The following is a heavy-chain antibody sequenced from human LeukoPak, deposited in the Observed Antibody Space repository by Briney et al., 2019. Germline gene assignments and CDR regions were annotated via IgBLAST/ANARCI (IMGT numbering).Heavy chain of an antibody. J-gene: IGHJ3*02. CDR2: ISTSGGST. D-gene: IGHD3-3*01. Sequence: GGTLRLSCAASGFTFSSYGMSWVRQAPGKGLEWVSAISTSGGSTYYADSVKGRFTISRDIAKNSLYLQMNSLRAEDTAVYFCARDTSGFLEILGDAFDMWGQGTVVTASS. CDR3: ARDTSGFLEILGDAFDM. CDR1: GFTFSSYG. V-gene: IGHV3-23*01.